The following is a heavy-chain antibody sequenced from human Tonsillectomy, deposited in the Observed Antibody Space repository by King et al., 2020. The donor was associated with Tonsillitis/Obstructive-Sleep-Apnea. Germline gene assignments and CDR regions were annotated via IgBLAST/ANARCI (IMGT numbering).Heavy chain of an antibody. CDR2: IWYDGSNK. CDR1: GFTFRSYG. Sequence: VQLVESGGGVVQPGRSLGLSCAASGFTFRSYGMHWVRQAPGKGLEGVAVIWYDGSNKYYADSVKGRINITHDNSKNTLYLQMNSLRAEDTAVYYCARGNDFWSGLFDYWGQGTLVTVSS. J-gene: IGHJ4*02. D-gene: IGHD3-3*01. CDR3: ARGNDFWSGLFDY. V-gene: IGHV3-33*01.